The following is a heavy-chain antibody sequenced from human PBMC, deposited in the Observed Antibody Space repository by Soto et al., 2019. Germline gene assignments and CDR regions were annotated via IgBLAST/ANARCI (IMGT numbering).Heavy chain of an antibody. J-gene: IGHJ6*02. CDR3: ARDSRVRYDTTDFNGMDV. V-gene: IGHV3-21*02. Sequence: EVPLVESGGGLVKPGGSLRVSCAASGFNFSRYSMNWVRQAPGQGLEWVSSISTRSDHIYYADSMKGRFTISRDNAKNSLYLQMNSLRAEDTAVYYCARDSRVRYDTTDFNGMDVWGQGTTVTVSS. CDR1: GFNFSRYS. D-gene: IGHD1-1*01. CDR2: ISTRSDHI.